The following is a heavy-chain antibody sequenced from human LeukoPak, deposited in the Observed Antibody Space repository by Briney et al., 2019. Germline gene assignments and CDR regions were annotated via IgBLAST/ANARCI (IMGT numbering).Heavy chain of an antibody. Sequence: ALVKVSCKASGYTFTGYYMHWVRQAPGQGHEWMGWINPNSGGTNYAQKFQGRVTMTRDTSISTAYMELSRLRSDDTAVYYCARDVPNYYDSSGYPYWGQGTLVTVSS. V-gene: IGHV1-2*02. CDR1: GYTFTGYY. J-gene: IGHJ4*02. CDR2: INPNSGGT. CDR3: ARDVPNYYDSSGYPY. D-gene: IGHD3-22*01.